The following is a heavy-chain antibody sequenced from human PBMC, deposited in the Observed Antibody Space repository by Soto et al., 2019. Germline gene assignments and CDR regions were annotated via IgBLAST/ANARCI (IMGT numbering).Heavy chain of an antibody. CDR1: GFTFSSYA. Sequence: EVQLVESGGGLVQPGGSLRLSCAASGFTFSSYAMHWVRQAPGKGLEYVSAISSNGGSTYYANSVKGRFTISRDNSKNTLYLQMGSLRAEDMAVYYCGRGTSYFDYWGQGTLVTVSS. CDR3: GRGTSYFDY. J-gene: IGHJ4*02. V-gene: IGHV3-64*01. D-gene: IGHD2-2*01. CDR2: ISSNGGST.